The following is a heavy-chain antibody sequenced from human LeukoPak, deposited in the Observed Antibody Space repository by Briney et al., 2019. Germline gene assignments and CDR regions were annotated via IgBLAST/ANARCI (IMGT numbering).Heavy chain of an antibody. CDR3: ARSIDIDY. D-gene: IGHD2-21*01. Sequence: PGGSLRLSCAASGFTFNNYDMNWVRQAPGKGLEWVSYISSSSSIIYYADSVKGRFTISRDTAKNSLYLQMNSLRAEDTAVYYCARSIDIDYWGQGTLVTASS. CDR2: ISSSSSII. V-gene: IGHV3-48*01. CDR1: GFTFNNYD. J-gene: IGHJ4*02.